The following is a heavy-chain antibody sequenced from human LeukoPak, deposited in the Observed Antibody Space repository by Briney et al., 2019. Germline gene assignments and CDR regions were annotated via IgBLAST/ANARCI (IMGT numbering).Heavy chain of an antibody. CDR2: ISYDGSNK. V-gene: IGHV3-30-3*01. J-gene: IGHJ4*02. CDR1: GFTFSNFW. D-gene: IGHD3-16*01. CDR3: ARSAGEYPGGFDY. Sequence: GGSLRLSCTASGFTFSNFWMGWVRQAPGKGLEWVAVISYDGSNKYYADSVKGRFTISRDNSKNTLYLQMNSLRAEDTAVYYCARSAGEYPGGFDYWGQGTLVTVSS.